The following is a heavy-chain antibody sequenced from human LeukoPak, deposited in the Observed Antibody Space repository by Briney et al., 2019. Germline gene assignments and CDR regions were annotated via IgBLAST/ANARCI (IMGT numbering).Heavy chain of an antibody. J-gene: IGHJ4*02. CDR3: ARDPAGEYYFDY. CDR1: GYTFTRYY. CDR2: INPSSGST. V-gene: IGHV1-46*01. D-gene: IGHD3-10*01. Sequence: ASVKVSCKASGYTFTRYYIHWVRQAPGQGLEWMGIINPSSGSTSYPQKFQGRVTMTRDMSTSTVYMELSSLRSEDTAVYYCARDPAGEYYFDYWGQGTLVTVSS.